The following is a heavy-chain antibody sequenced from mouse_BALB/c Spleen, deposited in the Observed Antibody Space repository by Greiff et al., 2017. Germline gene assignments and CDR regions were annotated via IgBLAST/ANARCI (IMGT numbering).Heavy chain of an antibody. Sequence: EVQLQQSGAELVRSGASVKLSCTASGFNIKDYYMHWVKQRPEQGLEWIGWIDPENGDTEYAPKFQGKATMTADTSSNTAYLQLSSLTSEDTAVYYWFITTVVAYYYAMDYWGQGTSVTVSS. D-gene: IGHD1-1*01. CDR3: FITTVVAYYYAMDY. J-gene: IGHJ4*01. CDR1: GFNIKDYY. CDR2: IDPENGDT. V-gene: IGHV14-4*02.